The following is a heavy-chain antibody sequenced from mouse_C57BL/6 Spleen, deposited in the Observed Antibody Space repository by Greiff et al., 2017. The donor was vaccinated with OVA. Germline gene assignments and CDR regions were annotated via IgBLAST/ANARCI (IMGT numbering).Heavy chain of an antibody. Sequence: QVQLQQPGAELVRPGTSVKLSCKASGYTFTSYWMHWVKQRPGQGLEWIGVIDPSDSYTNYNQKFKGKATLTVDTSSSTAYMQLSSLTSEDSAVYYCGVGGYPDYWGQGTTLTVSS. CDR3: GVGGYPDY. V-gene: IGHV1-59*01. CDR2: IDPSDSYT. J-gene: IGHJ2*01. D-gene: IGHD1-1*01. CDR1: GYTFTSYW.